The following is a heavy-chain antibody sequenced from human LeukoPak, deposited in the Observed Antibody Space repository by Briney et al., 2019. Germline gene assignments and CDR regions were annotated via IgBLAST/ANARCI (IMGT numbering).Heavy chain of an antibody. V-gene: IGHV3-33*01. CDR2: IWYDGSNK. Sequence: GGSLRLSCAASGFTFRSYGMHWVRQAPGKGLEWVAVIWYDGSNKYYADSVKGRFTISRDNSKNTLYLQMNSLRVEDTAVYYCARASGVQWLVPPWFDPWGQGTLVTVSS. D-gene: IGHD6-19*01. CDR3: ARASGVQWLVPPWFDP. CDR1: GFTFRSYG. J-gene: IGHJ5*02.